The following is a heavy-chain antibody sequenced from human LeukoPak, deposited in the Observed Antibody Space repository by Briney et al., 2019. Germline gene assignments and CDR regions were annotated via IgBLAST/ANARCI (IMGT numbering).Heavy chain of an antibody. CDR1: GFTFSSYG. J-gene: IGHJ5*02. Sequence: PGGSLRLSCAASGFTFSSYGMHWVRQAPGKGLEWVAFIRYDGSNKYYADSVKGRFTISRDNSKNTLYLQMNSLRAEDTAVYYCANHKAGYSSGWYGPFDPWGQGTLVTVSS. CDR2: IRYDGSNK. D-gene: IGHD6-19*01. V-gene: IGHV3-30*02. CDR3: ANHKAGYSSGWYGPFDP.